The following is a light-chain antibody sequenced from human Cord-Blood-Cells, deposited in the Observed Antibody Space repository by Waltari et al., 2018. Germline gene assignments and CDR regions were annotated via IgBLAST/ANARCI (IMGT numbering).Light chain of an antibody. V-gene: IGLV2-14*01. CDR3: SSYTSSSTFGV. CDR2: DVS. Sequence: QSALTQPASVSGSPGQSITISCTGTSSDVGGYNYVSWYQQHPGKAPKLMIYDVSKRPSGVSNRFSGSKSGNTASPTISGLQAEDEADYYCSSYTSSSTFGVFGGGTKLTVL. J-gene: IGLJ3*02. CDR1: SSDVGGYNY.